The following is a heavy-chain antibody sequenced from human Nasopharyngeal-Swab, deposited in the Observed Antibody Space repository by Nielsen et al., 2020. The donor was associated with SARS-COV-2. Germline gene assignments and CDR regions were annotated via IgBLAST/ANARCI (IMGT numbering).Heavy chain of an antibody. Sequence: TRCTNYMRWVGQAPRTWLEWVSVIYDGDSTYYADSVRGRFTVTRHISENTLYLQMNSLRAEDTAVYYCASSPSRGWYEYHLDNWGQGTLVTVSS. D-gene: IGHD6-19*01. CDR1: TRCTNY. J-gene: IGHJ4*02. V-gene: IGHV3-53*04. CDR2: IYDGDST. CDR3: ASSPSRGWYEYHLDN.